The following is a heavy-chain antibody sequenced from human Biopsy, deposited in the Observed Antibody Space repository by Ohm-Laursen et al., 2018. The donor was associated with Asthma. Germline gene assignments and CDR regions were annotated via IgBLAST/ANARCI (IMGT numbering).Heavy chain of an antibody. Sequence: SLRLSCAASGFTFSDYDMRWVRQAPGKGLEWVAGISYDGTNKDYADSVKGRFTFSRDNSQNTLSLEMNSLRVEDTAVYYCARDLRSDNWNPWGMDVWGLGTTVTVAS. CDR1: GFTFSDYD. J-gene: IGHJ6*02. D-gene: IGHD1-20*01. CDR2: ISYDGTNK. V-gene: IGHV3-30-3*01. CDR3: ARDLRSDNWNPWGMDV.